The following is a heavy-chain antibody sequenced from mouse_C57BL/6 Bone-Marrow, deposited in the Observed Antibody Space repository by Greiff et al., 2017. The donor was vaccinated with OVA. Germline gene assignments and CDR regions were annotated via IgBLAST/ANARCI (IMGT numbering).Heavy chain of an antibody. CDR3: AREEDYGSSRDY. D-gene: IGHD1-1*01. V-gene: IGHV1-64*01. CDR1: GYTFTSYW. Sequence: VQLKQPGAELVKPGASVKLSCKASGYTFTSYWMHWVKQRPGQGLEWIGMIHPNSGSTNYNEKFKSKATLTVDKSSSTAYMQLSSLTSEDSAVYYCAREEDYGSSRDYWGQGTTLTVSS. CDR2: IHPNSGST. J-gene: IGHJ2*01.